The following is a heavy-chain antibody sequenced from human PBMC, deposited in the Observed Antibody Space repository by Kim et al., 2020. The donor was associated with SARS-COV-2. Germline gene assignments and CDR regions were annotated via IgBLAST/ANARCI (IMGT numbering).Heavy chain of an antibody. D-gene: IGHD2-2*02. CDR1: GFTFSNYA. CDR2: ISNDGTNK. V-gene: IGHV3-30-3*01. CDR3: ARDRTYQPLYDYYYYYG. Sequence: GGSLRLSCAASGFTFSNYASHWVRQAPGKGLEWVALISNDGTNKYYADSVKGRFTISRDNSKKTVYLQMNRLRAEDTAVYYCARDRTYQPLYDYYYYYG. J-gene: IGHJ6*01.